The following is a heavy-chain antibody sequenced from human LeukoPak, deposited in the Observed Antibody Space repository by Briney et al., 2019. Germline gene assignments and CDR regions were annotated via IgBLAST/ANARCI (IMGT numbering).Heavy chain of an antibody. V-gene: IGHV1-24*01. CDR1: GYTLTDLS. D-gene: IGHD5-18*01. Sequence: ASGKVSCKVSGYTLTDLSMHWVRQAPGKGLEWMGGFEPDNGETIYAQKFQGRVTMTEDTSTDTAYMEVSSLRSEDTAVYYCATSSYGLDFFDYWGQGTLVTVPS. CDR2: FEPDNGET. J-gene: IGHJ4*02. CDR3: ATSSYGLDFFDY.